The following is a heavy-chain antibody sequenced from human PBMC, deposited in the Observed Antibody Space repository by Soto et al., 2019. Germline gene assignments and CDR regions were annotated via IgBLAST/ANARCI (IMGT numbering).Heavy chain of an antibody. CDR1: GFTFSTND. CDR3: AREVVDGSSLWLDP. Sequence: ASVKVPCKASGFTFSTNDINWVRQAPGQGLQWMGWMNANVDATDSPQEFKGRVTMTWNASISTAYMELSNLKSDDTAVYYCAREVVDGSSLWLDPWGQGTLVTVSS. CDR2: MNANVDAT. D-gene: IGHD3-10*01. V-gene: IGHV1-8*01. J-gene: IGHJ5*02.